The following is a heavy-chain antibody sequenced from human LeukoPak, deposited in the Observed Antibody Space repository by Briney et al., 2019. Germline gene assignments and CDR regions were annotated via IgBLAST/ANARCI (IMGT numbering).Heavy chain of an antibody. CDR3: ATSYCGGDCYLALDY. CDR2: IYSGGST. D-gene: IGHD2-21*02. V-gene: IGHV3-53*01. Sequence: GGSLRLSCAASQFTFSNYWMSWVRQAPGKGLEWVSVIYSGGSTYYADSVKGRFTISRDNSKNTLYLQMNSLRAEDTAVYYCATSYCGGDCYLALDYWGQGTLVTVSS. CDR1: QFTFSNYW. J-gene: IGHJ4*02.